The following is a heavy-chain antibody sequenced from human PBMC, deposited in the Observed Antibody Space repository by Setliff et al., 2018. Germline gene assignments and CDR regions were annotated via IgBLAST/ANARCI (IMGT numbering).Heavy chain of an antibody. CDR2: ISAYNGNT. CDR3: ARDGEYYDYVWGSYRVFFDY. CDR1: GYTFTSYG. V-gene: IGHV1-18*01. D-gene: IGHD3-16*02. J-gene: IGHJ4*02. Sequence: GASVKVSCKASGYTFTSYGISWVRQAPGQGLEWMGWISAYNGNTNYAQKLRGRVTMTTDTSTSTAYMELRSLRSDDTAVYYCARDGEYYDYVWGSYRVFFDYWGQGTQVTVSS.